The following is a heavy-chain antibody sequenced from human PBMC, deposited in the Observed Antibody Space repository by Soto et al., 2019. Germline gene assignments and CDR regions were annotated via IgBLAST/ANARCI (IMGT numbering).Heavy chain of an antibody. CDR1: GGSISSGDYY. V-gene: IGHV4-30-4*01. CDR2: IYYSGST. CDR3: ARDSGSSSSGSSGRFDP. D-gene: IGHD6-6*01. Sequence: QVQLQESGPGLVKPSQTLSLTCTVSGGSISSGDYYWSWIRQPPGKGLEWIGYIYYSGSTYYNPSLTSRVTISVDTSKNQFSLKLSAVTAADTAVYYCARDSGSSSSGSSGRFDPWGQGTLVTVSS. J-gene: IGHJ5*02.